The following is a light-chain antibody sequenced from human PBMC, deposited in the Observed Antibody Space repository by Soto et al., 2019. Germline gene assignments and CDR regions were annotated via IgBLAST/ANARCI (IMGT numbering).Light chain of an antibody. J-gene: IGKJ4*01. CDR1: QGISVY. Sequence: IQMTQSPSSLSASLGDRVTITCRASQGISVYLAWFQQKPGKVPKLLIYAASTLQSGVPSRFSGSGSGTDFTLTISSLQHEDVAPYYCQKYNSAPLTFGGGTKVDIK. CDR2: AAS. CDR3: QKYNSAPLT. V-gene: IGKV1-27*01.